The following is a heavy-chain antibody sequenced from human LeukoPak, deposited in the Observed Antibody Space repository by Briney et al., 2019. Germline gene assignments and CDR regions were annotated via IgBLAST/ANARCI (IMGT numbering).Heavy chain of an antibody. CDR2: ISSSGDVI. D-gene: IGHD3-9*01. V-gene: IGHV3-48*04. CDR3: ARDKNILTGYYSGY. Sequence: GGSLRLSCAASGFTFSNYSMNWVRQAPGKGLEWVSYISSSGDVIYYADSVTGRFTISRDNAKNSLYLQMNSLRAEDTAVYYCARDKNILTGYYSGYWGQGTLVTVSS. CDR1: GFTFSNYS. J-gene: IGHJ4*02.